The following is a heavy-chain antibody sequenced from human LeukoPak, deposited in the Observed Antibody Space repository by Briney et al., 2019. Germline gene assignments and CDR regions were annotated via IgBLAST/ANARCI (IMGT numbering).Heavy chain of an antibody. Sequence: SETLSLTCTVSGGSISSYYWSWIRQPAGKGLEWIGRIYTSGSTNYNPSLKSRVTMSVDTSKNQFSLKLSSVTAADTAVYYCARGFGNYYDSSGYYVYFDYWGQGTLVTVYS. J-gene: IGHJ4*02. CDR2: IYTSGST. V-gene: IGHV4-4*07. CDR3: ARGFGNYYDSSGYYVYFDY. CDR1: GGSISSYY. D-gene: IGHD3-22*01.